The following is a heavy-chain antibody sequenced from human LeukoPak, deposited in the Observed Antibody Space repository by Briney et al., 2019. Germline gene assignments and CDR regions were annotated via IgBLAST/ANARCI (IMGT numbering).Heavy chain of an antibody. CDR2: ISGDGIYT. J-gene: IGHJ4*02. CDR1: GITFSSRW. D-gene: IGHD3-10*01. CDR3: ARVGDYYGPLYYFDY. V-gene: IGHV3-74*01. Sequence: GGSLRLSCAASGITFSSRWMHWVRQAPGEGLVWVSRISGDGIYTSYAGSVRGRFTISRDNAKNSLYLQMNSLRAEDTAVYYCARVGDYYGPLYYFDYWGQGALVTVSS.